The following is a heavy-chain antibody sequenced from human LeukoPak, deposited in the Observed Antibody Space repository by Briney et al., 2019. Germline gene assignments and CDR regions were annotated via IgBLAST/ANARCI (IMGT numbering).Heavy chain of an antibody. J-gene: IGHJ5*02. Sequence: GASVKVSCKASGSTFTGYYMHWVRQAPGQGLEWMGWINPNSGGTNYAQKFQGRVTMTRDTSISTAYMELSRLRSDDTAVYYCARGRGEVLAAAGGNWFDPWGQGTLVTVSS. CDR1: GSTFTGYY. D-gene: IGHD6-13*01. V-gene: IGHV1-2*02. CDR3: ARGRGEVLAAAGGNWFDP. CDR2: INPNSGGT.